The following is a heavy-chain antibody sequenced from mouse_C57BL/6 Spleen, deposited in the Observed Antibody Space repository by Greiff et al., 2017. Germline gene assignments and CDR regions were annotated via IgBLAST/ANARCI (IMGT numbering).Heavy chain of an antibody. CDR3: ARKYDYDTWFAY. D-gene: IGHD2-4*01. CDR2: FHPYNDDT. CDR1: GYTFTTYP. Sequence: VKLQESGAELVKPGASVKMTCKASGYTFTTYPIEWMKQNHGKSLEWIGNFHPYNDDTKYNEKFKGKATLTVEKSSSTVYLELSRLTSDDSAVCYCARKYDYDTWFAYWGQGTLVTVSA. J-gene: IGHJ3*01. V-gene: IGHV1-47*01.